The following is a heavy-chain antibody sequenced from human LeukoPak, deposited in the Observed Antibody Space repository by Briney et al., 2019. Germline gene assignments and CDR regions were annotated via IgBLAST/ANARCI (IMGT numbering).Heavy chain of an antibody. J-gene: IGHJ4*02. CDR3: AKEEGGYSYGYEGRENFDY. V-gene: IGHV3-23*01. CDR1: GFTFSSYA. CDR2: ISGSGGST. D-gene: IGHD5-18*01. Sequence: GGSLRLSCAASGFTFSSYAMSWVRQAPGKGLEWVSAISGSGGSTYYAASVKGRFTISRDNSKNTLYLQMNSLRAEDTAVYYCAKEEGGYSYGYEGRENFDYWGQGTLVTVSS.